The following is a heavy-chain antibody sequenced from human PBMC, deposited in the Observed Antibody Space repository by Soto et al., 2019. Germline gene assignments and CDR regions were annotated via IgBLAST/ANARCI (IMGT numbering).Heavy chain of an antibody. D-gene: IGHD3-3*01. V-gene: IGHV4-59*08. J-gene: IGHJ4*02. CDR3: ARGITYYDFWSGYSPDYFDY. CDR1: GSSISSYY. CDR2: IYYSGST. Sequence: SETLSLTCTVSGSSISSYYWSWIRQPPGKGLEWIGYIYYSGSTNYNPSLKSRVTISVDTSKNQFSLKLSSVTAADTAVYYCARGITYYDFWSGYSPDYFDYWGQGTLVTVLL.